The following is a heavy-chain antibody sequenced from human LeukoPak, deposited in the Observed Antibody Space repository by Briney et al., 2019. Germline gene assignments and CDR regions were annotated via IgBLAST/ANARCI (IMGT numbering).Heavy chain of an antibody. CDR2: IYYSGGT. CDR3: ARAFTSWSFDY. D-gene: IGHD3-16*01. Sequence: PSETLSLSCTVSGGSIINSNYYWGWIRQPPGKGLEWIGNIYYSGGTYYNPSLKSRVTISVDTSKNQFSLKLTSVTAADTAVYYCARAFTSWSFDYWGQGTLVTVSS. CDR1: GGSIINSNYY. V-gene: IGHV4-39*01. J-gene: IGHJ4*02.